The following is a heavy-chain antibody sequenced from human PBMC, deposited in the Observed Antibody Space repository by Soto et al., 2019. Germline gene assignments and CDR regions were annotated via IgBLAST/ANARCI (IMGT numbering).Heavy chain of an antibody. Sequence: PSETLSLTCAVSGGSISSGGYSWSWIRQPPGKGLEWIGYIYHSVSTYYNPSLKSRVTISVDRSKNQFSLKLSSVTAADTAVYYCAKSIHLGRGFDSWSQGTLVTVSS. CDR3: AKSIHLGRGFDS. D-gene: IGHD1-26*01. J-gene: IGHJ4*02. CDR2: IYHSVST. CDR1: GGSISSGGYS. V-gene: IGHV4-30-2*01.